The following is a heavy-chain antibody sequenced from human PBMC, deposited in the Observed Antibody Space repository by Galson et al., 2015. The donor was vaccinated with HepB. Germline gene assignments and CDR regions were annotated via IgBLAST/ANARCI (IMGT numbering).Heavy chain of an antibody. J-gene: IGHJ4*02. D-gene: IGHD2-15*01. V-gene: IGHV3-23*01. Sequence: SLRLSCAASGFTFSNCAMTWVRQAPGKGLEWVSSITSSGGNSYYTDSVKGRFTVSRDNSKNTLLLQLNSLRAEDTAMYFCAKDGIMVANNPYHFHYWGQGTLVTVSS. CDR3: AKDGIMVANNPYHFHY. CDR2: ITSSGGNS. CDR1: GFTFSNCA.